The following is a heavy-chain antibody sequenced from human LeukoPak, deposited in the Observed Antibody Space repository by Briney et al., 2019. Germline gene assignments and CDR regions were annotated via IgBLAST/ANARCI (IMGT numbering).Heavy chain of an antibody. V-gene: IGHV3-72*01. Sequence: GGSLRLSCAASGFTFSDHYMDWVRQAPGKGLEWVGRIKTKARSYTTEYAASVEGRFTISRDDSKNSLYLQMNSLKTEDTAVYYCARGGSGSPLDYWGQGTLVTVSS. CDR3: ARGGSGSPLDY. CDR2: IKTKARSYTT. CDR1: GFTFSDHY. J-gene: IGHJ4*02. D-gene: IGHD3-10*01.